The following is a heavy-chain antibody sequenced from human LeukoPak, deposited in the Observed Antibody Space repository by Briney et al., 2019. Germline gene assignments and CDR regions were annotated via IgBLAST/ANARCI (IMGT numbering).Heavy chain of an antibody. V-gene: IGHV4-59*01. CDR1: GGSLSSYY. J-gene: IGHJ3*02. CDR3: ARVIAVTTISGAVVDAFDI. CDR2: IYYSGST. Sequence: SETLSLTCIVSGGSLSSYYWSWIRPPPGKGLAWMGYIYYSGSTNYNPSLKSRATLSVDTSKNQFPLKLGSVTAADTAVYYCARVIAVTTISGAVVDAFDIWGQGTMVTVSS. D-gene: IGHD4-17*01.